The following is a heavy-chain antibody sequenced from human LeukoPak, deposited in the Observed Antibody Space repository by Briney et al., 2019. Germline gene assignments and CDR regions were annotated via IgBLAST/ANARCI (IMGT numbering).Heavy chain of an antibody. D-gene: IGHD3-10*01. CDR3: AKGGVSMIRGAAFDS. CDR2: VSGSGYSR. V-gene: IGHV3-23*01. CDR1: GITFRNYD. Sequence: GGSLRLSCRVAGITFRNYDMSWVRLAPGRGLEWVSDVSGSGYSRYYLDSVEGRFTIYRDNSNNTLYLQMDSLRDEDTAVYYCAKGGVSMIRGAAFDSWGQGTQVIVSS. J-gene: IGHJ4*02.